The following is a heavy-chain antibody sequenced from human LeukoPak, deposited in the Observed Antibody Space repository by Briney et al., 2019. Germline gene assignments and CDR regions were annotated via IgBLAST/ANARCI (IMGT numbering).Heavy chain of an antibody. Sequence: ASVKVSCKVSGYTLTELSMHWVRQAPGKGLEWMGGFDPEDGETIYAQKFQGRVTMTEDTSTDTAYMELSSLRSEDTAAYYCATGLLRYFDWLSSGNDYWGQGTLVTVSS. D-gene: IGHD3-9*01. J-gene: IGHJ4*02. V-gene: IGHV1-24*01. CDR3: ATGLLRYFDWLSSGNDY. CDR2: FDPEDGET. CDR1: GYTLTELS.